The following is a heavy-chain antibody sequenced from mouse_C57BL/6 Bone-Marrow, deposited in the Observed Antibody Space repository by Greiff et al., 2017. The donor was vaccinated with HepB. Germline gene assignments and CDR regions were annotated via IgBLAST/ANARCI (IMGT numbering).Heavy chain of an antibody. CDR2: IWRGGST. CDR3: AQYYSNYYAMDY. V-gene: IGHV2-5*01. CDR1: GFSLTSYG. Sequence: VQLQESGPGLVQPSQSLSITCTVSGFSLTSYGVHWVRQSPGKGLEWLGVIWRGGSTDYNAAFMSRLSITKDNSKSQVFFKMNSLQADDTAIYYCAQYYSNYYAMDYWGQGTSVTVSS. D-gene: IGHD2-5*01. J-gene: IGHJ4*01.